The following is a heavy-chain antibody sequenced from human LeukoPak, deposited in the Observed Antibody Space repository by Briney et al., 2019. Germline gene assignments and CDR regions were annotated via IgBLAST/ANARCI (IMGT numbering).Heavy chain of an antibody. J-gene: IGHJ3*02. Sequence: PGGSLRLSCAVSGFTFSSYAMHWVRQAPGKGLEWVAVISYDGSNKYYADSVKGRFTISRDNSKNTLYLQMNSLRAEDTAVYYCARDRSYSSGYQGWNDAFDIWGQGTMVTVSS. V-gene: IGHV3-30-3*01. D-gene: IGHD3-22*01. CDR1: GFTFSSYA. CDR3: ARDRSYSSGYQGWNDAFDI. CDR2: ISYDGSNK.